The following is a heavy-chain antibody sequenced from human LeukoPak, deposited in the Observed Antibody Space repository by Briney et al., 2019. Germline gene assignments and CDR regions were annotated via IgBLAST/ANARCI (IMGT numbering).Heavy chain of an antibody. Sequence: GGSLRLSCAVSGFTFDDYAMHWVRQAPGKGLEWVSLISGDGGSTYYADSVKGRFTISRDNSKNSLYLQMNSLRTEDTALYYCAKDLYPTDYYYGMDVWGQGTTVTVSS. D-gene: IGHD1-1*01. J-gene: IGHJ6*02. V-gene: IGHV3-43*02. CDR1: GFTFDDYA. CDR3: AKDLYPTDYYYGMDV. CDR2: ISGDGGST.